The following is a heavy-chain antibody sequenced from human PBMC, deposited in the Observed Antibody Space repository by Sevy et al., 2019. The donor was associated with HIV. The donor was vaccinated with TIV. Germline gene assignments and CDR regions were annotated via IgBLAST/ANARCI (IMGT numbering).Heavy chain of an antibody. Sequence: GGSLRLSCAASGFTFTNYWMSWVRQTPGKGLEWVATIKQDESEKYYVDSVKGRFAISRDNGKNSVSLQMNGLRAEDTALYYCAREGGGYNLIPYYFDSWGQGTLVTVSS. V-gene: IGHV3-7*01. D-gene: IGHD5-12*01. J-gene: IGHJ4*02. CDR1: GFTFTNYW. CDR2: IKQDESEK. CDR3: AREGGGYNLIPYYFDS.